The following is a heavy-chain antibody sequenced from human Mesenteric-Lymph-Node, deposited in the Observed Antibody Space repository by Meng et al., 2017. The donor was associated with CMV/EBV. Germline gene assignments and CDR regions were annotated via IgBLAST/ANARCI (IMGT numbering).Heavy chain of an antibody. CDR1: VGSFSGYY. Sequence: QLELSQGGSGLVKPSEPLSVTCAVYVGSFSGYYLNWTRQSPEKGLEWIGEINHSGSTTYNPSFTSRIIISVDTSTNQISLNMSSVTAADTAVYYCARGSSYDILTGYFDYWGQGALVTVSS. CDR2: INHSGST. V-gene: IGHV4-34*01. J-gene: IGHJ4*02. D-gene: IGHD3-9*01. CDR3: ARGSSYDILTGYFDY.